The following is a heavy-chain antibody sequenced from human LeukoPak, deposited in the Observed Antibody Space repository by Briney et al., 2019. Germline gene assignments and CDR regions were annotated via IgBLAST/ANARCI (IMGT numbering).Heavy chain of an antibody. CDR1: SGSISSYY. V-gene: IGHV4-59*01. CDR3: ASSDYGDFTDY. J-gene: IGHJ4*02. CDR2: FYYSGST. Sequence: KPSETLSFTCTVSSGSISSYYWSWIRQPPGKGLEWIGYFYYSGSTNYNPSLKSRVTISVDTSKNQFSLKLSSVTAADTALYYCASSDYGDFTDYWGQGTLVTVSS. D-gene: IGHD4-17*01.